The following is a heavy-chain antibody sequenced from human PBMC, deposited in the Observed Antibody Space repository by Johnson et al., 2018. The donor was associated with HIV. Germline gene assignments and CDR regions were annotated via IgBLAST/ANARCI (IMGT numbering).Heavy chain of an antibody. Sequence: QVQLVESGGGLVKPGGSLRLSCAASGFTFSNAWMSWVRQAPGKGLEWVAVISYDGSNKYYADSVKGRFTISRDNSKNTLYLQMNSLRAEDTAVYYCSKDIEVEQQLVRRGDAFDIWGQGTMVTVSS. CDR2: ISYDGSNK. CDR3: SKDIEVEQQLVRRGDAFDI. CDR1: GFTFSNAW. V-gene: IGHV3-30*18. J-gene: IGHJ3*02. D-gene: IGHD6-13*01.